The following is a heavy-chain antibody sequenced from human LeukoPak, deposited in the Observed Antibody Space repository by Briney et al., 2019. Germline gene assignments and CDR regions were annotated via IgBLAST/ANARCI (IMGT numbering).Heavy chain of an antibody. D-gene: IGHD5-18*01. CDR1: GFTFSSYG. V-gene: IGHV3-33*01. Sequence: GGSLRLSCAASGFTFSSYGMHWVRQAPGKGLEWVAVIWYDGSNKYYADSVKGRFTISRDNSKNTLYLQINSLRAEDTAVYYCARDRGYSYGYFDDGMDVWGQGTTVTVSS. J-gene: IGHJ6*02. CDR3: ARDRGYSYGYFDDGMDV. CDR2: IWYDGSNK.